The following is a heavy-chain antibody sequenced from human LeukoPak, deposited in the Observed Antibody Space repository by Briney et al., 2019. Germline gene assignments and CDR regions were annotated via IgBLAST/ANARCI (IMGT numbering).Heavy chain of an antibody. CDR1: GFTFSSYG. J-gene: IGHJ5*02. V-gene: IGHV3-30*02. D-gene: IGHD3-3*01. CDR3: AKDLNDFWSGYSYGNNWFDP. Sequence: PGGSLRLSCAASGFTFSSYGMHWFRQAPGKGLEWVAFIRYDGSNKYYADSVKGRFTISRDNSKNTLYLQMNSLRAEDTAVYYCAKDLNDFWSGYSYGNNWFDPWGQGTLVTVSS. CDR2: IRYDGSNK.